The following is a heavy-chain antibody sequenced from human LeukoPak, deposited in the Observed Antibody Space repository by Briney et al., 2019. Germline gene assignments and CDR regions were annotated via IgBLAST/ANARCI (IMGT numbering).Heavy chain of an antibody. D-gene: IGHD3-10*01. V-gene: IGHV1-69*04. CDR1: GGTFSSYA. CDR3: ARDSRRHYGSGSYSSHYYYGMDV. J-gene: IGHJ6*02. CDR2: IIPILGIA. Sequence: ASVKVSCKASGGTFSSYAISWVRQAPGQGLEWMGRIIPILGIANYAQKFQGRVTITADKSTSTAYMELSSLRSEDTAVYYCARDSRRHYGSGSYSSHYYYGMDVWGQGTTVTVSS.